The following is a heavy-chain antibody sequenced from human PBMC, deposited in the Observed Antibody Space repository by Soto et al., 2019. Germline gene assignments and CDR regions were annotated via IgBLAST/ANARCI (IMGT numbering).Heavy chain of an antibody. J-gene: IGHJ3*02. CDR1: GFTFSDYY. D-gene: IGHD1-26*01. V-gene: IGHV3-11*01. Sequence: PGGSLRLSCAASGFTFSDYYMSWIRQAPGKGLEWVSYISSSGSTIYYADSVKGRFTISRDNAKNSLYLQMNSLRAEDTAVYYCARDTSMYGSTDAFDIWGQGTMVTVSS. CDR2: ISSSGSTI. CDR3: ARDTSMYGSTDAFDI.